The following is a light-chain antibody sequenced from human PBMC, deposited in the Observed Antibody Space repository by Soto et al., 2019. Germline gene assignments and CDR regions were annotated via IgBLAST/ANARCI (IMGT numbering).Light chain of an antibody. CDR1: QSVSSF. V-gene: IGKV3-11*01. J-gene: IGKJ1*01. Sequence: EIVLTQSPATLSLSPGERATLSCRASQSVSSFLAWYPQKPGQAPRLLIYDASNSATVTPARFSGSGSGTAVTLTISSLETEDCAVYYCQLRSNWPPWTFGQGTQVEIK. CDR3: QLRSNWPPWT. CDR2: DAS.